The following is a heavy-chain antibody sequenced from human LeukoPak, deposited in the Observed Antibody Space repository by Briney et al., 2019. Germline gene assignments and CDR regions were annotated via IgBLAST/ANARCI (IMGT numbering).Heavy chain of an antibody. Sequence: GASVKVSCKVSGYTLTELSMHWVRQAPGKGLEWMGGFDPEDGETIYAQKFQGRVTMTTDTSTSTAYMELRSLRSDDTAVYYCARGGDGDILTGLVFDYWGQGTQVSVSS. CDR2: FDPEDGET. CDR1: GYTLTELS. V-gene: IGHV1-24*01. D-gene: IGHD3-9*01. J-gene: IGHJ4*02. CDR3: ARGGDGDILTGLVFDY.